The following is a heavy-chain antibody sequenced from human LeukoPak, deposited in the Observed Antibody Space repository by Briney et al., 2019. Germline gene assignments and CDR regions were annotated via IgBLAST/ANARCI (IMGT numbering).Heavy chain of an antibody. V-gene: IGHV1-69*10. CDR2: IIPILGIA. J-gene: IGHJ4*02. CDR3: ARGLMTTVTEFDY. D-gene: IGHD4-17*01. CDR1: GGTFSSYT. Sequence: SVKVSCKASGGTFSSYTISWVRQAPGQGLEWMGGIIPILGIANYAQKFQGRVTITADKSTSTAYMELSSLRSEDTAVYYCARGLMTTVTEFDYWGQGTLVTVSS.